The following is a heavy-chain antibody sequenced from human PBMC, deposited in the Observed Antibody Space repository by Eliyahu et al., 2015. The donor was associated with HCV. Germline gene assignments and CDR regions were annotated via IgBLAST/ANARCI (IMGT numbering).Heavy chain of an antibody. D-gene: IGHD3-22*01. V-gene: IGHV3-21*01. CDR1: GFTFXSXX. J-gene: IGHJ6*02. CDR2: ISSSSSYI. Sequence: EVQLVESGGGXVKPGGSLRLSCXAXGFTFXSXXXNXVRQAPGKGLGWVSSISSSSSYIYYADSVKGRFTISRDNAKNSLYLQMNSLRAEDTAVYYCARDVAYDSSGYYDYDYYGMDVWGQGTTVTVSS. CDR3: ARDVAYDSSGYYDYDYYGMDV.